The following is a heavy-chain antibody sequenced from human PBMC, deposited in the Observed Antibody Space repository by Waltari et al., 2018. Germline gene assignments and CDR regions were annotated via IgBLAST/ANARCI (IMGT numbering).Heavy chain of an antibody. D-gene: IGHD2-15*01. J-gene: IGHJ5*02. CDR1: AGSITMSNSF. V-gene: IGHV4-39*06. CDR3: VRDRERVALLKWFDP. Sequence: RLQLQESGPGLLKPSETLSLTCTVSAGSITMSNSFWGWIRQPPGKVLEWIGSISHSGNTYYNPSLKNGVTISVDTSKNQFSLKVNSVTAADTAVYYCVRDRERVALLKWFDPWGQGTLVTVSS. CDR2: ISHSGNT.